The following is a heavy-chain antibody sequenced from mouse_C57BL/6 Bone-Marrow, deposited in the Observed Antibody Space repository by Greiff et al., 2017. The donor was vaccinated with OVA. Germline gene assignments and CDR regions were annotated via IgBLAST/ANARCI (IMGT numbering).Heavy chain of an antibody. J-gene: IGHJ2*01. CDR1: GFTFSDYG. CDR2: ISRGSSTI. V-gene: IGHV5-17*01. Sequence: EVHLVESGGGLVKPGGSLKLSCAASGFTFSDYGMHWVRQAPEKGLEWVAYISRGSSTIYYADTVKGRFTISRDNTKNTLFLQLTSLRSEDTAKYYCAKNDGYYDYWGQGTTLTVSS. D-gene: IGHD2-3*01. CDR3: AKNDGYYDY.